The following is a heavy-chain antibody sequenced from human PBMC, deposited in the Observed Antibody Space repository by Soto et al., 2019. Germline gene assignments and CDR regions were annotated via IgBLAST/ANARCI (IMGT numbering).Heavy chain of an antibody. V-gene: IGHV4-31*11. J-gene: IGHJ6*03. CDR1: GGSISSGGYY. Sequence: SETLSLTCAVSGGSISSGGYYWSWIRQHPGKGLEWIGYIYYSGSTYYNPSLKSRVTISVDTSKNQFSLKLSSVTAADTAVYYCARGGRDYYGSGSSLNHYYYYMDVWGKGTTVTVSS. CDR3: ARGGRDYYGSGSSLNHYYYYMDV. CDR2: IYYSGST. D-gene: IGHD3-10*01.